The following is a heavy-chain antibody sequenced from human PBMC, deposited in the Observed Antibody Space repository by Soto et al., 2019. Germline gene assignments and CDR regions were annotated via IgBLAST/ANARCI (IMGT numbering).Heavy chain of an antibody. CDR1: GGSISSSAYY. CDR3: AREYTYGSNVFVC. D-gene: IGHD5-18*01. V-gene: IGHV4-31*03. CDR2: ISHSGST. J-gene: IGHJ4*02. Sequence: QVQLQESGPGLVKPSQTLSLTCTVSGGSISSSAYYWSWIRRHPGKGLEWIGYISHSGSTYYNPSLKRRVLISLDTSQNQFSLYLTSVTAADTAVYYCAREYTYGSNVFVCWGQGALGTVSS.